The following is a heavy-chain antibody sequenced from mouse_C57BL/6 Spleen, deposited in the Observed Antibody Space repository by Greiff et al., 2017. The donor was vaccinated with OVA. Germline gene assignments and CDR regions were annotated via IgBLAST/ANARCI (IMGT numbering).Heavy chain of an antibody. J-gene: IGHJ2*01. D-gene: IGHD1-1*01. V-gene: IGHV3-6*01. CDR3: ARDRDTTVVAPDY. CDR2: ISYDGSN. CDR1: GYSITSGYY. Sequence: EVKLQESGPGLVKPSQSLSLTCSVTGYSITSGYYWNWIRQFPGNKLEWMGYISYDGSNNYNPSLKNRISITRDTSKNQFFLKLNSVTTEDTATYYGARDRDTTVVAPDYGGKGTTLTVSS.